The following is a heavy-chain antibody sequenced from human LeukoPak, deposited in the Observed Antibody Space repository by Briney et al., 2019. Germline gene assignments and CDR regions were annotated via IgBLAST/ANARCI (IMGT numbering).Heavy chain of an antibody. Sequence: ASVKVSCKASGYTFTSYDINWVRQATGQGLEWMGWMNPNSGNTGYAQKFQGRVTITRNTSISTAYMELSSLRSEDTAVYYCARYSSSLDAFDIWGQGTMVTVSS. CDR2: MNPNSGNT. V-gene: IGHV1-8*03. D-gene: IGHD6-13*01. CDR3: ARYSSSLDAFDI. J-gene: IGHJ3*02. CDR1: GYTFTSYD.